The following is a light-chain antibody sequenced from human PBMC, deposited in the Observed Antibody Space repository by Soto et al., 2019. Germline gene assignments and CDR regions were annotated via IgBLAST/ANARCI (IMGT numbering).Light chain of an antibody. V-gene: IGLV2-11*01. CDR2: DVS. CDR3: CSYAGTYSPV. Sequence: QSALTQPPSVSGSPGQSVTISCTGTSSDVGAYNFVSWYQQYPGKAPKLIIFDVSARPSGVPNCFSGSKSGNTASLTISGLQADDEADYYCCSYAGTYSPVLGGGTKLTVL. J-gene: IGLJ2*01. CDR1: SSDVGAYNF.